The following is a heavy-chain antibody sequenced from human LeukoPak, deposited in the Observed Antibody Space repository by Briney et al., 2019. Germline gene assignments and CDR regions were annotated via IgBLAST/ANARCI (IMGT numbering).Heavy chain of an antibody. V-gene: IGHV4-59*08. J-gene: IGHJ5*02. CDR2: IYYSGST. CDR3: ARAAAAGTRYNWFDP. D-gene: IGHD6-13*01. CDR1: GGSISSYY. Sequence: PSETLSLTCTVSGGSISSYYWSWIRQPPGKGLEWIGYIYYSGSTTYNPSLKSRVTISVDTSKNQFSLKLSSVPAADTAVYYCARAAAAGTRYNWFDPWGQGTLVTVSS.